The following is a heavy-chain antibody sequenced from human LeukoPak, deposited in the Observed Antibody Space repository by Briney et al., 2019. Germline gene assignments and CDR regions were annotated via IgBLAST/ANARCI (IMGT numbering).Heavy chain of an antibody. Sequence: SETLSLTCAVYGGSFSGYYWSWIRQPPGKGLEWIGEINHSGSTNYNPSLKSRVTISVDTSKNQFSPKLSSVTAADTAVYYCARHWGHYYYGSGSFDYWGQGTLVTVSS. CDR2: INHSGST. CDR1: GGSFSGYY. V-gene: IGHV4-34*01. D-gene: IGHD3-10*01. CDR3: ARHWGHYYYGSGSFDY. J-gene: IGHJ4*02.